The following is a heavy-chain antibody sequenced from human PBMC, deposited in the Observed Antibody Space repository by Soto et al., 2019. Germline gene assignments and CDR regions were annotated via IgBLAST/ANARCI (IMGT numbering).Heavy chain of an antibody. J-gene: IGHJ5*02. V-gene: IGHV4-34*01. CDR2: INHSGST. CDR3: ASGRYYDFWSALGWFDP. CDR1: GGSFSGYY. D-gene: IGHD3-3*01. Sequence: SETLSLTCAVYGGSFSGYYWSWIRQPPGKGLEWIGEINHSGSTNYNPSLKSRVTISVDTSKNQFSLKLSSVTAADTAVYYCASGRYYDFWSALGWFDPWGQGTLVTVSS.